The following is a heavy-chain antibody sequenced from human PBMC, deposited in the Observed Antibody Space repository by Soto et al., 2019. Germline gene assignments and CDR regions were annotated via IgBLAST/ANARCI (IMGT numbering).Heavy chain of an antibody. Sequence: QVQLQESGPGLAKPSQTLSLTCNVSNGSISSSGYYWSWIRQHPGQGLEWIGYIYYSGGTYYNPSLKSRVTISVDPSKNQFSLKLGSVTAADTAIYYCAGGSSKSWFDPWGQGTLVTVSS. CDR3: AGGSSKSWFDP. V-gene: IGHV4-31*03. D-gene: IGHD6-6*01. J-gene: IGHJ5*02. CDR2: IYYSGGT. CDR1: NGSISSSGYY.